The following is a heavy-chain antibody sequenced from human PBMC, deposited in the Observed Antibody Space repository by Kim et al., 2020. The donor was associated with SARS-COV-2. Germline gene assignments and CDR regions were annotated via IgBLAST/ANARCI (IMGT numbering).Heavy chain of an antibody. CDR2: ISPNGGGT. CDR3: ARGYCVNGVCYARDY. D-gene: IGHD2-8*01. J-gene: IGHJ4*02. V-gene: IGHV1-2*02. CDR1: GYSFSDYN. Sequence: ASVKVSCKASGYSFSDYNIHWVRQAPGQGLEWMGWISPNGGGTGYAQKFRGRVIITRDTSITTAYMELTGLVSDDTAVYYCARGYCVNGVCYARDYWGQGTLVTVSS.